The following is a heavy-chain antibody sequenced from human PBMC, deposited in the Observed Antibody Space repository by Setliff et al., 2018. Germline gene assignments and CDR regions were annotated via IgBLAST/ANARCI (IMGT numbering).Heavy chain of an antibody. D-gene: IGHD5-18*01. CDR2: INPGSGAT. Sequence: VASVKVSCKASGYTFTAYYMHWVRQAPGQGLEWMGWINPGSGATNLAQRFQGRVTMTRDTSISTAYMELSSLRSDDTAVYYCARFSGHNYGSYYYYYMDVWGQGTTVTVSS. CDR1: GYTFTAYY. V-gene: IGHV1-2*02. CDR3: ARFSGHNYGSYYYYYMDV. J-gene: IGHJ6*03.